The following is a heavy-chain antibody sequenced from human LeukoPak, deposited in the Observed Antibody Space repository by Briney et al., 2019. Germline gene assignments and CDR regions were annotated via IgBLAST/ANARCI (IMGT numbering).Heavy chain of an antibody. CDR3: ARVPPYCPTTSCYAPFDH. CDR2: IIPIFGVT. CDR1: GGTFSTFP. J-gene: IGHJ5*02. V-gene: IGHV1-69*13. Sequence: ASVNVSCKATGGTFSTFPVSWVRQAPGQGLEWVGGIIPIFGVTTYAQAFQDRVTITADESTGTAYMELSSLTSDDTAVYYCARVPPYCPTTSCYAPFDHWGQGTLVTVSS. D-gene: IGHD2-2*01.